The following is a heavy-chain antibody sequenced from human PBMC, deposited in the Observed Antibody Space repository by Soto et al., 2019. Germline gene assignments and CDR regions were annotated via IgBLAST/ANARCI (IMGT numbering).Heavy chain of an antibody. CDR2: ISYDGSNK. D-gene: IGHD3-10*01. V-gene: IGHV3-30*18. J-gene: IGHJ6*02. CDR1: GFTFSSYG. CDR3: AKGRNRITMVRGVIIPRGMDV. Sequence: GGSLRLSCAASGFTFSSYGMHWVRQAPGKGLEWVAVISYDGSNKYYTDSVKGRFTISRDNSKNTLYLQMNSLRAEDTAVYYCAKGRNRITMVRGVIIPRGMDVWGQGTTVTVSS.